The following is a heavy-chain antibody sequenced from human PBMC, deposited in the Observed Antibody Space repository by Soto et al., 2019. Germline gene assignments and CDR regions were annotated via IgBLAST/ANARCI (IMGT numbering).Heavy chain of an antibody. D-gene: IGHD1-1*01. J-gene: IGHJ5*02. Sequence: EALSLISNDSGGCMSSYYWIWIRQPAGKGLEWIGRIYTSGSTNYNPSLKSRVTMSVDTSKKQFSLKLRSVTAADPAVYYCARDCRYSTYNWFDPWGQGTLVTVSS. CDR1: GGCMSSYY. V-gene: IGHV4-4*07. CDR3: ARDCRYSTYNWFDP. CDR2: IYTSGST.